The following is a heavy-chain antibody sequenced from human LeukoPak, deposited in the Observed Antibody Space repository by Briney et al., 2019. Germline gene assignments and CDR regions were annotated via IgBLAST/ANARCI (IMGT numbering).Heavy chain of an antibody. D-gene: IGHD7-27*01. J-gene: IGHJ4*02. Sequence: ASVKVSCKASGYTFTGYFMHWVRQAPGQGLEWMGRINPNSGDTEYAQTLQGRVTMTRDTSISTAYMDLSRLRSDDTAVYYCARDLSSTSNWELDYWGQGTLVTVSS. V-gene: IGHV1-2*06. CDR1: GYTFTGYF. CDR3: ARDLSSTSNWELDY. CDR2: INPNSGDT.